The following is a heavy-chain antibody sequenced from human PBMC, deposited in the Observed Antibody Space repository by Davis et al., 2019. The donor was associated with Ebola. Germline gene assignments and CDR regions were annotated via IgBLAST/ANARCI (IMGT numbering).Heavy chain of an antibody. CDR1: GGSISSGDYY. Sequence: MPSETLSLTCTVSGGSISSGDYYWSWIRQPPGKGLEWIGYIYYSGSTYYNPSLKSRVTISVDTSKNQFSLKLSSVTAADTAVYYCARERVVPAARGDGYYYYGMDVWGQGTTVTVSS. D-gene: IGHD2-2*01. J-gene: IGHJ6*02. V-gene: IGHV4-30-4*01. CDR3: ARERVVPAARGDGYYYYGMDV. CDR2: IYYSGST.